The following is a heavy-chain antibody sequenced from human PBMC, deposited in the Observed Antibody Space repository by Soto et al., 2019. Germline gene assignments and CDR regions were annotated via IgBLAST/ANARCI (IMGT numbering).Heavy chain of an antibody. CDR2: INPSGGST. Sequence: ASVKASCKASGYTFTSYYVHWVRQAPGQGLEWMGVINPSGGSTDYAQKFKGRVTMTRDTSTTTVYMELSSLRSEDTAVYYCAITTGTTDDAFDIWGQGTMVTVS. J-gene: IGHJ3*02. V-gene: IGHV1-46*01. CDR1: GYTFTSYY. CDR3: AITTGTTDDAFDI. D-gene: IGHD4-17*01.